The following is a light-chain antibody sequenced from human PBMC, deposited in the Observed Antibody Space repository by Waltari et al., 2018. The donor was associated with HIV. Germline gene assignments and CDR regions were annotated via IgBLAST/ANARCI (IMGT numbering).Light chain of an antibody. V-gene: IGLV2-8*01. CDR3: VSYAGSNTVI. CDR2: EVT. CDR1: SSAIGGYIS. J-gene: IGLJ2*01. Sequence: QSALTQPTSPSGSPGQSVTIPCTETSSAIGGYISVSWYQQHPGKAPKLIIYEVTKRPSGLPNRFSGSKSGNTASLTVSGLQAEDEADYYCVSYAGSNTVIFGGGTKLTVL.